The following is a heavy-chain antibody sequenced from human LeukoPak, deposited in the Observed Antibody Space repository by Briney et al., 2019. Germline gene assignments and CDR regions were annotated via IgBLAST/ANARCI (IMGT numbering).Heavy chain of an antibody. J-gene: IGHJ4*02. V-gene: IGHV3-64D*09. D-gene: IGHD6-13*01. CDR3: LVVAAAGFIDY. Sequence: AGGSLRLSCSASGFTFSSYAMHWVRQAPGKGLEYVSAISSNGGSTYYADSVKGRFTISRDNSKNTLYLQMSSLRAEDTAVYYCLVVAAAGFIDYWGQGTLVTVSS. CDR2: ISSNGGST. CDR1: GFTFSSYA.